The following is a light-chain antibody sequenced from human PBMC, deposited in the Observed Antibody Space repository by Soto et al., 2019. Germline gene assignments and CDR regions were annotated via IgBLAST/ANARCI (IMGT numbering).Light chain of an antibody. V-gene: IGKV3-15*01. CDR3: QQYGSSLT. CDR2: GAS. J-gene: IGKJ5*01. Sequence: EIVMTQSPATLCVSPGERATLSFRASQTVSTNLAWYQQKPGQAPRLLIYGASTRATGVPARFSGSGSGTDFTLTISRLEPEDFAVFYCQQYGSSLTFGQGTRLEIK. CDR1: QTVSTN.